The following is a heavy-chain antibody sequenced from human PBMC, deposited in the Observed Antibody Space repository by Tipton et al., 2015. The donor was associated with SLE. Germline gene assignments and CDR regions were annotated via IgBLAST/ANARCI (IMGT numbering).Heavy chain of an antibody. V-gene: IGHV3-66*02. CDR1: GITVSDNY. D-gene: IGHD1-26*01. CDR3: ARDLGSSAFDP. Sequence: GSLRLSCAASGITVSDNYMNWVRQAPGKGLEWVSVIYSGGTTYYADSARGRFTISRDNSQNTVFPQMNSLTTDDTAVYYCARDLGSSAFDPWGQGTLVTVSS. CDR2: IYSGGTT. J-gene: IGHJ5*02.